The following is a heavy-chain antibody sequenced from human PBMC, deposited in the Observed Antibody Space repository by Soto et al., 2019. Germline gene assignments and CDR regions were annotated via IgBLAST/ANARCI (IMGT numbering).Heavy chain of an antibody. Sequence: SETLSLTCTVSGGSIRSGDYYWSWIRQPPGKGLESIGYIYYSGSTYYNPSLKSRVTISVDTSKSQFSLKLSSVTAADTAVYYCARLRAGPDNGWYWAFDYWGQGTLVTVSS. V-gene: IGHV4-30-4*01. CDR1: GGSIRSGDYY. J-gene: IGHJ4*02. D-gene: IGHD6-19*01. CDR3: ARLRAGPDNGWYWAFDY. CDR2: IYYSGST.